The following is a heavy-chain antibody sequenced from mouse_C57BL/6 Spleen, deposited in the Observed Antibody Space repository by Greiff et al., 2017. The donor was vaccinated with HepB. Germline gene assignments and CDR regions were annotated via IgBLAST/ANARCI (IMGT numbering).Heavy chain of an antibody. J-gene: IGHJ4*01. D-gene: IGHD1-1*01. CDR2: IDPNSGGT. CDR1: GYTFTSYW. Sequence: QVQLKQPGAELVKPGASVKLSCKASGYTFTSYWMHWVKQRPGRGLEWIGRIDPNSGGTKYNEKFKSKATLTVDKPSSTAYMQLSSLTSEDSAVYYCARSYGSSHYYAMDYWGQGTSVTVSS. CDR3: ARSYGSSHYYAMDY. V-gene: IGHV1-72*01.